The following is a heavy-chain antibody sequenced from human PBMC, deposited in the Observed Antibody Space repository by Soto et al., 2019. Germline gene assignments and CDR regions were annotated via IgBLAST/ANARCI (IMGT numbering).Heavy chain of an antibody. V-gene: IGHV3-11*01. CDR1: GFTFSDYY. CDR2: ISSGGITI. CDR3: ARVATSSVDY. J-gene: IGHJ4*02. Sequence: GGSLRLSCAASGFTFSDYYMSWIRQAPGKGLEWVSYISSGGITIYYADSVKGRLTISRDNAKNSLYLQMNSLRAEDTAVYYCARVATSSVDYWGQGTLVTVSS.